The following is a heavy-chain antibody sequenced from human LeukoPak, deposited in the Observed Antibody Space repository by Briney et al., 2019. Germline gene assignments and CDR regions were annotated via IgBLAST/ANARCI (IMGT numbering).Heavy chain of an antibody. D-gene: IGHD3-22*01. V-gene: IGHV4-34*01. CDR1: GGSFSGYY. CDR2: INHSGST. CDR3: ARAMYYYDSSGYLGGHYFDY. Sequence: SETLSLTCAVYGGSFSGYYWSWIRQPPGKGLEWIGEINHSGSTNYNPSLKSRVTISVDTSKNQFSLRLSSVTAADTAVYYCARAMYYYDSSGYLGGHYFDYWGQGTLVTVSS. J-gene: IGHJ4*02.